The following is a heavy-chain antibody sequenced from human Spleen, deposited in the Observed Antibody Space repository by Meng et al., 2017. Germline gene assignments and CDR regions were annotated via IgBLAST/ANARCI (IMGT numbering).Heavy chain of an antibody. CDR3: ARDYGDYVGDGMDV. J-gene: IGHJ6*02. D-gene: IGHD4-17*01. Sequence: ASVKVSCKASGYTFTGYYMHWVRQAPGQGLEWIGWISTYSGYANYAQKFRGRVTMTTDTSTSTAYMELSSLRSEDTAVYYCARDYGDYVGDGMDVWGQGTTVTVSS. CDR2: ISTYSGYA. CDR1: GYTFTGYY. V-gene: IGHV1-18*04.